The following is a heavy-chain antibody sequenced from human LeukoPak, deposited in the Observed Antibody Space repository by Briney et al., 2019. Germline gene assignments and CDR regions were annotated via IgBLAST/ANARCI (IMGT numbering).Heavy chain of an antibody. J-gene: IGHJ4*02. CDR2: IYYSGST. CDR1: GGSISNYY. V-gene: IGHV4-59*01. D-gene: IGHD6-13*01. CDR3: ARERTQRIAGNYFDY. Sequence: SETLSLTCTVSGGSISNYYWSWIRQPPGKGLEWIGYIYYSGSTNYNPSLKSRVTISVDTSKNQFSLKLSSVTAADTAVYYCARERTQRIAGNYFDYWGQGTLVTVSS.